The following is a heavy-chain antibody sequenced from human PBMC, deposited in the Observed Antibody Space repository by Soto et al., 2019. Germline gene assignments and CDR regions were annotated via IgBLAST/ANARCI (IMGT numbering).Heavy chain of an antibody. V-gene: IGHV3-30*18. CDR3: AKDWDIVVVTAIRYGMDV. D-gene: IGHD2-21*02. CDR1: GFTFSSYG. Sequence: QVQLVASGGGVVQPGRSLSLSCAASGFTFSSYGMHWVRQAPGKGLEWVAVISYDGSNKYYADSVKGRFTISRDNSKNTLYLQMNSLRAEDTAVYYCAKDWDIVVVTAIRYGMDVWGQGTTVTVSS. CDR2: ISYDGSNK. J-gene: IGHJ6*02.